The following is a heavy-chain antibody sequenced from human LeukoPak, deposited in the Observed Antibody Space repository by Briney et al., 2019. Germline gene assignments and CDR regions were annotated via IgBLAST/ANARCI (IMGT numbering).Heavy chain of an antibody. Sequence: GGSLRLSCAASGFSFSSYTMNWVRQAPGKGLEWTSYISSGSSTVYYADSVKGRFTISRDNAKNSLYLQMNSLRAEDTAVYYCARGYCSGGSCYNLDYWGQGTLVTVSS. CDR3: ARGYCSGGSCYNLDY. J-gene: IGHJ4*02. D-gene: IGHD2-15*01. CDR2: ISSGSSTV. V-gene: IGHV3-48*01. CDR1: GFSFSSYT.